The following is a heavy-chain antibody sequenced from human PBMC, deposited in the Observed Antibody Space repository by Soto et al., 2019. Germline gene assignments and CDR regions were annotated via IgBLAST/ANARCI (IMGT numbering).Heavy chain of an antibody. V-gene: IGHV3-64*02. CDR3: ARVFYDRGGYYYDY. D-gene: IGHD3-22*01. CDR2: ISTNGGAT. J-gene: IGHJ4*02. Sequence: EVQLVESGEGLVQPGGSLRLSCAASGFTFSTYAMHWVRQAPGKGLEYVSAISTNGGATYYADSVKGRFTISRDNSKISLYLQMGSLGAEDMAVYYCARVFYDRGGYYYDYWGQGTLVTVSS. CDR1: GFTFSTYA.